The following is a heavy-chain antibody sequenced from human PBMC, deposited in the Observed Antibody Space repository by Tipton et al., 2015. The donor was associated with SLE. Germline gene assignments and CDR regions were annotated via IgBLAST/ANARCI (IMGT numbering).Heavy chain of an antibody. Sequence: SLRLSCAASGFTFSSYSMNWVRQAPGKGLEWVSYISSSSSTIYYADSVKGRFTISRDNAKNSLYLQMNSLRAEDTAVYYCARERPDDPQLGSFDYWGQGTLVTVSS. V-gene: IGHV3-48*01. J-gene: IGHJ4*02. D-gene: IGHD3-16*01. CDR3: ARERPDDPQLGSFDY. CDR2: ISSSSSTI. CDR1: GFTFSSYS.